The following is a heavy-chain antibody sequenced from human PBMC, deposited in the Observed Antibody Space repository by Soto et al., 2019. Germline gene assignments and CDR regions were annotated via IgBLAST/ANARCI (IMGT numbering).Heavy chain of an antibody. CDR3: ASNSYYYDSSGYYYNFDY. V-gene: IGHV3-66*01. J-gene: IGHJ4*02. D-gene: IGHD3-22*01. CDR1: GFTVSSNY. Sequence: PGGSLRLSCAASGFTVSSNYMSWVRQAPGKGLGWVSVIYSGGSTYYADSVKGRFTISRDNSKNTLYLQMNSLRAEDTAVYYCASNSYYYDSSGYYYNFDYWGQGTLVTVSS. CDR2: IYSGGST.